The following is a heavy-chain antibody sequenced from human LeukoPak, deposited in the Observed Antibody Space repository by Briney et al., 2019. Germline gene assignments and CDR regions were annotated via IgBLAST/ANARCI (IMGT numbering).Heavy chain of an antibody. D-gene: IGHD3-10*01. J-gene: IGHJ4*02. CDR2: INHSGST. Sequence: SQTLSLTCTVSGGSISSGDYYWSWIRQPPGKGLEWIGEINHSGSTNYNPSLKSRVTISVDTSKNQFSLKLSSVTAADTAVYYCARANRNVRGVMKLDYWGQGTLVTVSS. CDR3: ARANRNVRGVMKLDY. CDR1: GGSISSGDYY. V-gene: IGHV4-30-4*08.